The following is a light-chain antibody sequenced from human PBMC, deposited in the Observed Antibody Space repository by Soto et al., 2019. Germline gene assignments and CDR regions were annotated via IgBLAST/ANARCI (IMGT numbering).Light chain of an antibody. CDR1: QSVSSSY. CDR3: QQYGSSPGT. CDR2: GAS. J-gene: IGKJ1*01. Sequence: EIVLTQSTGTLSLSPGERATLSCRASQSVSSSYLAWYQQKPGQAPRLLIYGASSRAPGIPDRFSGSGSGTDVALNISRLEPEDFAVYYCQQYGSSPGTFGQGTKVEIK. V-gene: IGKV3-20*01.